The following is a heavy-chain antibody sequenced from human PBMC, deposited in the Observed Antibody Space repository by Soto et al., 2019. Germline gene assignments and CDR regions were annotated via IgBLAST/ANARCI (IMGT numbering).Heavy chain of an antibody. V-gene: IGHV3-7*04. Sequence: SGGSLRLSCAASGFTFSSYWMSWVRQAPGKGLEWVANIKQDGSEKYYVDSVKGRFTISRDNAKNSLYLQMNSLRAEDTAVYYCARDRLYSGYGFVYYYYGMDVWGQGTTVTVSS. J-gene: IGHJ6*02. CDR1: GFTFSSYW. CDR2: IKQDGSEK. CDR3: ARDRLYSGYGFVYYYYGMDV. D-gene: IGHD5-12*01.